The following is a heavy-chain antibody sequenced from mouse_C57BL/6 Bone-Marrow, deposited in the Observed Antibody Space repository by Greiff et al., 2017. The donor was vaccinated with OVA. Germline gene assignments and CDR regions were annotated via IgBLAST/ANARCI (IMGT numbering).Heavy chain of an antibody. J-gene: IGHJ4*01. Sequence: QVQLQQSGAELVRPGASVKLSCKASGYTFTDYYINWVKQRPGQGLEWIARIYPGSGNTYYNEKFKGKATLTAEKSSSTAYMQLSSLTSEDSAVYFCARTSCYAMDYWGQGTSVTLSS. CDR1: GYTFTDYY. CDR3: ARTSCYAMDY. V-gene: IGHV1-76*01. CDR2: IYPGSGNT.